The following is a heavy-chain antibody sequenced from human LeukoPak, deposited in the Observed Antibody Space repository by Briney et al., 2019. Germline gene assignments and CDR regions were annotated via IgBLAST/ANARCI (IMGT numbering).Heavy chain of an antibody. CDR3: ARGRGAKMQG. J-gene: IGHJ4*02. D-gene: IGHD1-26*01. CDR1: GGSFSGYY. Sequence: SETLSLTCAVYGGSFSGYYWSWIRQPPGKGLEWIGEINHSGSTNYNPSLKSRVTISVDTSKNQFSLKLISVTAADTAVYYCARGRGAKMQGWGQGTLVTVSS. V-gene: IGHV4-34*01. CDR2: INHSGST.